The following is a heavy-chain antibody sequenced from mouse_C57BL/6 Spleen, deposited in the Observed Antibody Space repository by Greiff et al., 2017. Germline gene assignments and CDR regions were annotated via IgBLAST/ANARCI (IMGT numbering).Heavy chain of an antibody. CDR1: GYTFTSYW. CDR3: ARSGQDGAGTAY. D-gene: IGHD4-1*01. V-gene: IGHV1-64*01. J-gene: IGHJ3*01. CDR2: IHPNSGST. Sequence: VQLQQPGAELVKPGASVKLSCKASGYTFTSYWMHWVKQRPGQGLEWIGMIHPNSGSTNYNEKFKSKATLTVDKSSSTAYMQLSSLTSEDSAVYDSARSGQDGAGTAYWGQGTLVTVSA.